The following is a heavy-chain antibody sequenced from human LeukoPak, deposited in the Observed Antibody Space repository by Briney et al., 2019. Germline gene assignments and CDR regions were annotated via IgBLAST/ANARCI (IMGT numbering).Heavy chain of an antibody. J-gene: IGHJ6*02. V-gene: IGHV4-61*08. Sequence: SENLSLTCTVSGGSISSGDYYWSWIRQPPGKGLEWIGYIYYSGSTNYNPSLNSRVTISVDTSKNQLSLKLSSVTAADTAVYYCARSVNVAGPYYYYGMDLWGQGTTVTVSS. CDR2: IYYSGST. CDR1: GGSISSGDYY. CDR3: ARSVNVAGPYYYYGMDL. D-gene: IGHD6-19*01.